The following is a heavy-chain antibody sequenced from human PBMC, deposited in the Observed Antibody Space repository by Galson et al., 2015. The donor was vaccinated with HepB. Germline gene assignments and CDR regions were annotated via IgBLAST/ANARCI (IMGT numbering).Heavy chain of an antibody. CDR1: GFTFGDYS. D-gene: IGHD2-2*01. J-gene: IGHJ4*02. Sequence: SLRLSCAASGFTFGDYSMNWVRQGPGKGLEWVSSISTSGTYIYYADSVKGRFTISRDNAKNSLYLQMNGLRAEDTAMYYCARGRRCTSSSCYGGGDYWGQGTLVTVSS. CDR3: ARGRRCTSSSCYGGGDY. CDR2: ISTSGTYI. V-gene: IGHV3-21*01.